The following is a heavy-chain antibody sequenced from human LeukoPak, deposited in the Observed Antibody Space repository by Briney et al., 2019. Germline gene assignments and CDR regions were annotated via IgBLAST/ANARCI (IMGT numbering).Heavy chain of an antibody. CDR3: AKEPPGSRGYYFDY. J-gene: IGHJ4*02. Sequence: SGGSLRLSCAASGFTVSSNYMSWVRQAPGKGLEWVSVIYSGGSTYYADSVKGRFTISRDNSKNTLYLQMNSLRAEDTAVYYCAKEPPGSRGYYFDYWGQGTLVTVSS. D-gene: IGHD1-26*01. CDR1: GFTVSSNY. V-gene: IGHV3-53*01. CDR2: IYSGGST.